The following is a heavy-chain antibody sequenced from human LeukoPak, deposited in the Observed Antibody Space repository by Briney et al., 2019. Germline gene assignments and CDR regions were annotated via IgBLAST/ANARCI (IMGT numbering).Heavy chain of an antibody. V-gene: IGHV5-10-1*01. D-gene: IGHD2-15*01. CDR1: GYSFTSYW. CDR3: ARHNSCSGGSCGAFDI. Sequence: GESLQISCKGSGYSFTSYWISWVRQMPGKGLEWMGRIDPSDSYTNYSPSFQGHVTISADKSISTAYLQWSSLKASDTAMYYCARHNSCSGGSCGAFDIWGQGTMDTVSS. CDR2: IDPSDSYT. J-gene: IGHJ3*02.